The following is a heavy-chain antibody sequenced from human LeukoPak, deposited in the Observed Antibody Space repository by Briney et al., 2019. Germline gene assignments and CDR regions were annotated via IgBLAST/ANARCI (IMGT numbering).Heavy chain of an antibody. Sequence: HPGGSLRLSCAASGITFGNNWMHWVRQGQGKGLVWISRINSDGGGAIYADSVKGRFTVSRDNAKNTLYLQMNSLRAEDTAVYYCARDVPHNWFDTWGQGTLVTVSS. J-gene: IGHJ5*02. V-gene: IGHV3-74*01. CDR2: INSDGGGA. CDR1: GITFGNNW. CDR3: ARDVPHNWFDT.